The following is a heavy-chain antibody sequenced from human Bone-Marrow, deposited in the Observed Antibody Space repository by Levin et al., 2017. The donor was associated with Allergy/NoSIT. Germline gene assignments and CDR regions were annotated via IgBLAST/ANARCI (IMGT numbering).Heavy chain of an antibody. V-gene: IGHV3-48*04. Sequence: QTGGSLRLSCAASGFTFSDYSMNWVRQAPGKGLEWVAYISRSSANMYHAASVRGRFTISRDNANKSLYLQMNSLRAEDTAVYYCASLYGEGWRAHNFGMDVWGQGTTVTVSS. CDR2: ISRSSANM. J-gene: IGHJ6*02. D-gene: IGHD4-17*01. CDR1: GFTFSDYS. CDR3: ASLYGEGWRAHNFGMDV.